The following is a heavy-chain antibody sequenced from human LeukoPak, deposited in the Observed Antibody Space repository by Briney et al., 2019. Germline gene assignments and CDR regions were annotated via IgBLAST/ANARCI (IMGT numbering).Heavy chain of an antibody. CDR2: MSDSGTNT. CDR3: ARGGYSSGWSPFDY. CDR1: GFTFSTYG. D-gene: IGHD6-19*01. J-gene: IGHJ4*02. Sequence: PGGSLRLSCGASGFTFSTYGMTWVRQAPGKGLEWVSGMSDSGTNTYYADSVKGRFTISRDNSKNTLYLQMNSLRAEDTAVYYCARGGYSSGWSPFDYWGQGTLVTVSS. V-gene: IGHV3-23*01.